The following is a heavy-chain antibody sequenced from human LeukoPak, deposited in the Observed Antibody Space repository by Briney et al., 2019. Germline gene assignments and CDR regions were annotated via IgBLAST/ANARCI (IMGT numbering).Heavy chain of an antibody. J-gene: IGHJ3*02. CDR2: ISGSSGST. D-gene: IGHD3-22*01. CDR1: GFTFSSSA. V-gene: IGHV3-23*01. CDR3: AKARLVVSSPSDAFDI. Sequence: PGGSLRLSCAASGFTFSSSAMSWVRQAPGKGLEWVSTISGSSGSTYYADSVKGRFTISRDNSNNTLYLQMNSLRAEDTAVYYCAKARLVVSSPSDAFDIWGQGTMVTASS.